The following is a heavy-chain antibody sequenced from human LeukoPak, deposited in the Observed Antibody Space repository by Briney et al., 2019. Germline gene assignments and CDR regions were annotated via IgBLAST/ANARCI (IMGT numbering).Heavy chain of an antibody. CDR3: AKSPRAGTFFLDY. D-gene: IGHD6-13*01. J-gene: IGHJ4*02. V-gene: IGHV3-23*01. Sequence: GGTLRLSCAVSGFTFSNYGMSWVRQAPGKGLEWVSAISGSGGSTYYADSVKGRFTISRDNSKNTLYLQMNSLRAEDTAVYYCAKSPRAGTFFLDYWGQGTLVTVSS. CDR2: ISGSGGST. CDR1: GFTFSNYG.